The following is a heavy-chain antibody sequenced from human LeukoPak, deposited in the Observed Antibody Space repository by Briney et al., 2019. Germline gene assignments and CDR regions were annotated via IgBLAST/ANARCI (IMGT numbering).Heavy chain of an antibody. D-gene: IGHD3-22*01. Sequence: GASVKVSCKPSGYTFLPYDINWVRQATGQGGEGRGWMNPYSGATGYPQTFQGRVTMTTDTSISTAYLDLSGLRSEDTAVYFCARLSQIPAYYDTNAYYYLGYWGQGTPVTVSA. CDR2: MNPYSGAT. CDR1: GYTFLPYD. J-gene: IGHJ4*02. CDR3: ARLSQIPAYYDTNAYYYLGY. V-gene: IGHV1-8*01.